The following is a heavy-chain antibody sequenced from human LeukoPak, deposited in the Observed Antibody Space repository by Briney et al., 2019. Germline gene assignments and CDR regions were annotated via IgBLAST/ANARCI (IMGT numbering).Heavy chain of an antibody. D-gene: IGHD6-19*01. J-gene: IGHJ4*02. V-gene: IGHV4-34*01. CDR3: ARVSRWFLAVAGYADY. Sequence: PSETLSLTCAFSGASFSGYSWSWIRQTPGQGLEWMGETNHRGSTNYNPSLTSRVTISVDTSKSQFSLKLTSVTAADTAVYYCARVSRWFLAVAGYADYWGQGTQVIVSS. CDR1: GASFSGYS. CDR2: TNHRGST.